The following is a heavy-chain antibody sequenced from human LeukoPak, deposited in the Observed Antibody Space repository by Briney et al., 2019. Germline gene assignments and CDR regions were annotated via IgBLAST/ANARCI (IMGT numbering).Heavy chain of an antibody. J-gene: IGHJ5*02. CDR1: GFTFTNYA. CDR3: TKGGFGVLIIPVSWFGP. D-gene: IGHD3-3*01. CDR2: ISGSGGSI. Sequence: PGGSLRLSCAASGFTFTNYAMSWVRQAPGKGLEWVSGISGSGGSIYYADSVKGRFTISRDNSKNTLYLQMNSLRAEDTAVYYCTKGGFGVLIIPVSWFGPWGQGTLVTVSS. V-gene: IGHV3-23*01.